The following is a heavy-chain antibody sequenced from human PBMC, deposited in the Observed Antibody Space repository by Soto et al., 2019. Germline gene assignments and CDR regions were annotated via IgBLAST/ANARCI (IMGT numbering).Heavy chain of an antibody. CDR3: ARAPDYDSSGYDY. Sequence: GGSLRLSCAASGFTFSDHYMDWVRQAPGKGLGWVGRTRNKANSYTTEYAASVKGRFTISRDDSKNSLYLQMNSLKTEDTAVYYCARAPDYDSSGYDYWGQGTLVTVSS. J-gene: IGHJ4*02. V-gene: IGHV3-72*01. D-gene: IGHD3-22*01. CDR1: GFTFSDHY. CDR2: TRNKANSYTT.